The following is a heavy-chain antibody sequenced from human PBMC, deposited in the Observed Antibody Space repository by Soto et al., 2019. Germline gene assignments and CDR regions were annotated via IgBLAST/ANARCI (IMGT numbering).Heavy chain of an antibody. CDR3: ARRGAGRGHYYDGLDV. D-gene: IGHD6-19*01. CDR1: GYSLTNYL. Sequence: GESLKISGHGSGYSLTNYLIVWVRQMPWKGLEWMGLIYPGDSDTRYSPSFQGQVTISADKSINTAYLQWSSLKPSDTAMYYCARRGAGRGHYYDGLDVWGQGTTVTVSS. CDR2: IYPGDSDT. J-gene: IGHJ6*02. V-gene: IGHV5-51*01.